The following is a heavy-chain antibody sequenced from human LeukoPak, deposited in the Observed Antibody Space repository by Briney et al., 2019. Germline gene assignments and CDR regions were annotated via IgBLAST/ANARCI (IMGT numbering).Heavy chain of an antibody. Sequence: GASVKVSCKASGYTFTSYGISWVRQAPGQGLEWMGWISAYNGNTNYAQKLQGRVTMTTDTSTSTAYMELRSLRSDDTAVYYRARVCSSGYYYYMDVWGKGTTVTVSS. J-gene: IGHJ6*03. V-gene: IGHV1-18*01. CDR2: ISAYNGNT. CDR3: ARVCSSGYYYYMDV. CDR1: GYTFTSYG. D-gene: IGHD2-2*01.